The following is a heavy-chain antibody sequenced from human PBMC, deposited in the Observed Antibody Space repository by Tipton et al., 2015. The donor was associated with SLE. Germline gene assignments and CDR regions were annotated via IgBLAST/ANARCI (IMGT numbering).Heavy chain of an antibody. CDR2: IAHDGRRK. D-gene: IGHD1-26*01. CDR1: GFTFSSYA. Sequence: LRLSCAGSGFTFSSYAMHWVRQAPGKGLEWVAVIAHDGRRKYYADSVKGRFTISRDNSKNTLYVQMNSLRAEDTAVYYCARDLVGPTGYGMDVWGQGTTVTVSS. J-gene: IGHJ6*02. CDR3: ARDLVGPTGYGMDV. V-gene: IGHV3-30*04.